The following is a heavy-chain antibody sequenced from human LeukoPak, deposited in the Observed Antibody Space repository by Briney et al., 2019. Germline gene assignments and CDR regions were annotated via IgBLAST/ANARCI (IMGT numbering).Heavy chain of an antibody. V-gene: IGHV3-11*06. CDR1: GFTFSDYY. D-gene: IGHD2-2*01. Sequence: GGSLRLSCAASGFTFSDYYMSWIRQAPWKGLEWVSYISSSSSYTNYADSVKGRFTISRDNAKNSLYLQMNSLRAEDTAVYYCARDCSSTSCYSSHGMDVWGKGTTVTVSS. CDR2: ISSSSSYT. J-gene: IGHJ6*04. CDR3: ARDCSSTSCYSSHGMDV.